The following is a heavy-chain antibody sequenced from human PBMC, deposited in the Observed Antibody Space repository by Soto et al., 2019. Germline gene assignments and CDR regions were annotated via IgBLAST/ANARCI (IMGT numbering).Heavy chain of an antibody. CDR3: ARDIGCSGGSCYPYYFDY. D-gene: IGHD2-15*01. J-gene: IGHJ4*02. V-gene: IGHV1-69*12. Sequence: QVQLVQSGAEVKKPGSSVKVSCKASGGTFSSYAISWVRQAPGQGLEWMGGIIPIFGTANYAQKFQGSVTITADESTSTAYMELSSLRSEDTAVYYCARDIGCSGGSCYPYYFDYWGQGTLVTVSS. CDR1: GGTFSSYA. CDR2: IIPIFGTA.